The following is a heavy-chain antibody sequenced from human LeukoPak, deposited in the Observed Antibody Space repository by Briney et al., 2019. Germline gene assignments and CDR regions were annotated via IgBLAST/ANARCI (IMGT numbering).Heavy chain of an antibody. V-gene: IGHV3-48*03. Sequence: KPGGSLRLSCAASGFTFSSYEMNWVRQAPGKGLEWVSYISSSGSTIYYADSVKGRFTISRDNAKNSLYLQMNSLRAEDTAVYYCARQGVVAATFDYWGQGTLVTVSS. CDR1: GFTFSSYE. J-gene: IGHJ4*02. D-gene: IGHD2-15*01. CDR3: ARQGVVAATFDY. CDR2: ISSSGSTI.